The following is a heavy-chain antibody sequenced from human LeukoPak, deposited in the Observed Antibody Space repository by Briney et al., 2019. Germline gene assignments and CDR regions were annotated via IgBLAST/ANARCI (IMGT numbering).Heavy chain of an antibody. CDR2: IYPGDSDT. J-gene: IGHJ4*02. CDR1: GYSFTSYW. CDR3: ARRPSATGADFDY. V-gene: IGHV5-51*01. D-gene: IGHD7-27*01. Sequence: GKSLKISCKGSGYSFTSYWIGWVRQMPGKGLEWMGIIYPGDSDTRYSPSFQGQVTISADKSISTAYLQWSSLKASDTAMYYCARRPSATGADFDYWGQGTLVTVSS.